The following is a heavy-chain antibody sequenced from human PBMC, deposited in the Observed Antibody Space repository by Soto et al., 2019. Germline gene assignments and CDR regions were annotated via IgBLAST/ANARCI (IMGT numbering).Heavy chain of an antibody. CDR1: CGSISSYY. J-gene: IGHJ3*02. CDR2: IYYSGST. V-gene: IGHV4-59*08. CDR3: AMAHGLRLGRAGDDAFDI. Sequence: SETLSLTCTVSCGSISSYYWSWIRQPPGKGLEWIGYIYYSGSTNYNPSLKSRVTISVDTSKNQFSLKLSSVTAADTAVYYCAMAHGLRLGRAGDDAFDIWGQGTMVTVS. D-gene: IGHD3-16*01.